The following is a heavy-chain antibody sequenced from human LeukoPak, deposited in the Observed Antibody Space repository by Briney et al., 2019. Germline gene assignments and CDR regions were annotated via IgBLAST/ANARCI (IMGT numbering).Heavy chain of an antibody. D-gene: IGHD5-18*01. V-gene: IGHV4-39*01. CDR3: ARGVQLPKN. CDR2: IYYSGST. Sequence: SETLSLTCTVSGGSISSSSYYWGWIRQPPGKGLEWIGSIYYSGSTYYNPSLKSRVTISVDTSKNQFSLKLSSVTAADTAVYYCARGVQLPKNWGQGTLVTVSS. J-gene: IGHJ4*02. CDR1: GGSISSSSYY.